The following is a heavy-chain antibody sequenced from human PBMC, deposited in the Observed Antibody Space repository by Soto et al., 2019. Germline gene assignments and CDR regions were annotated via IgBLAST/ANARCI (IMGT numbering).Heavy chain of an antibody. J-gene: IGHJ4*02. CDR2: IYYSGST. CDR1: GGSSSSNY. CDR3: ARREYSSSLDY. V-gene: IGHV4-59*12. Sequence: SETLSLTCTVSGGSSSSNYWSWIRQPPGKGLEWIGYIYYSGSTNYNPSLKSRVTISVDTSKNQFSLQLNSVTPEDTAVYYCARREYSSSLDYWGQGTLVTVSS. D-gene: IGHD6-13*01.